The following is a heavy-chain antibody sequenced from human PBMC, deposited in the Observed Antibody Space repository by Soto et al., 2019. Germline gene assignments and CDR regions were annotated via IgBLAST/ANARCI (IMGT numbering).Heavy chain of an antibody. CDR1: GFPFISYG. V-gene: IGHV3-30*18. D-gene: IGHD2-21*01. CDR3: AKPGEGRHDAFDI. Sequence: GGSLRLSCAASGFPFISYGIHWVRKAPGKGLEWVAVISYDGSNKYYADSVKGRFTISRDNSKNTLYLQVNSLRAEDTAVYYCAKPGEGRHDAFDIWGQGTMVTVSS. CDR2: ISYDGSNK. J-gene: IGHJ3*02.